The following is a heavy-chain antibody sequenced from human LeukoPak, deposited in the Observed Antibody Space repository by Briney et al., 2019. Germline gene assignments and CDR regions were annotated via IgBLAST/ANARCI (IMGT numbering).Heavy chain of an antibody. CDR3: AIRPGYYDSRGDY. D-gene: IGHD3-22*01. CDR1: GFTFSSYA. CDR2: MSSGGGYT. V-gene: IGHV3-21*01. J-gene: IGHJ4*02. Sequence: GGSLRLSCAASGFTFSSYAMNWVRQAPGKGLEWVSGMSSGGGYTYYADSVKGRFTISRDNAKNSPYLQMNSLRAEDTAVYYCAIRPGYYDSRGDYWGQGTLVTVSS.